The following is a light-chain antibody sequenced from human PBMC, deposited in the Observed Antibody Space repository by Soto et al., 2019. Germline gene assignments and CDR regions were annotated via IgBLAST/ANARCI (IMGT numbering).Light chain of an antibody. CDR2: EVS. Sequence: QSVLTQPPSASGTPGQRVTISCSGSSSNIGSNTVNWYQQLPGKAPKLMIYEVSKRPSGVPDRFSGSKSGNTASLTVSGLQAEDEADYYCSSYAGSNNFGVFGGGTKLTVL. J-gene: IGLJ2*01. CDR1: SSNIGSNT. V-gene: IGLV2-8*01. CDR3: SSYAGSNNFGV.